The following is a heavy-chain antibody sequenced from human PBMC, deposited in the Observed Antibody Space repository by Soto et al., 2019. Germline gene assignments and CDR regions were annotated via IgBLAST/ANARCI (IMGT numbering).Heavy chain of an antibody. CDR1: GFTFSSYG. CDR2: ISYDGSNK. V-gene: IGHV3-30*18. D-gene: IGHD2-2*01. J-gene: IGHJ4*02. CDR3: AKDLRGSNLLGYCSSTSCYDGVLDY. Sequence: GGSLRLSCAASGFTFSSYGMHWVRQAPGKGLEWVAVISYDGSNKYYADSVKGRFTISRDNSKNTLYLQMNSLRAEDTAVYYCAKDLRGSNLLGYCSSTSCYDGVLDYWGQGTLVTVSS.